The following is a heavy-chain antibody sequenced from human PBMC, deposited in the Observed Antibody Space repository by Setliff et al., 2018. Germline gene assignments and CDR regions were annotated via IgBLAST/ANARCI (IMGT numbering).Heavy chain of an antibody. V-gene: IGHV3-48*03. CDR2: ISTSGSTI. CDR1: GFTFSDYE. J-gene: IGHJ4*02. CDR3: TKAGEWELLVHYFDC. D-gene: IGHD1-26*01. Sequence: GGSLRLSCEVSGFTFSDYEMNWVRQAPGKGLEWVSYISTSGSTIYYAVSVKGRFTISRDNAENSLYLQMNSLRAEDTAVYYCTKAGEWELLVHYFDCWGQGTLVTVSS.